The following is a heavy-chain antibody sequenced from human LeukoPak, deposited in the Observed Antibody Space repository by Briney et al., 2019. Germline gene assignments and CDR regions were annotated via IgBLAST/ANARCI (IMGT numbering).Heavy chain of an antibody. D-gene: IGHD2-15*01. CDR2: ISTTGSTI. CDR3: ARYCSGGSCGMDV. CDR1: GFIFSSYS. Sequence: GGSLRLSCAASGFIFSSYSMNWVRQAPGKGLEWVSYISTTGSTIYYADSVKGRFTISRDNAKNSLYLQMNSLRDEDTAVYYCARYCSGGSCGMDVWGQGTTVTVSS. J-gene: IGHJ6*02. V-gene: IGHV3-48*02.